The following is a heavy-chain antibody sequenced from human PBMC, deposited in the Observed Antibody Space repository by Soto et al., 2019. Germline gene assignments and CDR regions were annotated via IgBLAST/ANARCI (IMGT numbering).Heavy chain of an antibody. D-gene: IGHD3-9*01. Sequence: EVQLVESGGGLVQPGGSLRLSCAASGSTFSSYWMSWVRQAPGKGLEWVANINKDGGERHYVDSVKGRFTISRDNAKNSLLPQMTTRKAGDTAVYYCVRRGTGRWLDYLGLDVWGQGTTVTVSS. CDR2: INKDGGER. CDR3: VRRGTGRWLDYLGLDV. J-gene: IGHJ6*02. V-gene: IGHV3-7*03. CDR1: GSTFSSYW.